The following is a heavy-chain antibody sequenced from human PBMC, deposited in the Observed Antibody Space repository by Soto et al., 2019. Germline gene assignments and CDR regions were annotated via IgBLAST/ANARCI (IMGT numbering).Heavy chain of an antibody. CDR2: IYYSGST. J-gene: IGHJ4*02. CDR3: ARPGNYGSGSYLYYLDY. D-gene: IGHD3-10*01. CDR1: GGSISSSSYY. Sequence: HSWTLSLTCTVSGGSISSSSYYWGWIRQPPGKGLEWIGSIYYSGSTYYNPSLKSRVTISVDTSKNQFSLKLSSVTAADTAVYYCARPGNYGSGSYLYYLDYWGQGTLVTVSS. V-gene: IGHV4-39*01.